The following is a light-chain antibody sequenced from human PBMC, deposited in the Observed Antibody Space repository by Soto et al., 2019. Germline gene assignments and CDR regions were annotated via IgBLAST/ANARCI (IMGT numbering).Light chain of an antibody. J-gene: IGLJ1*01. Sequence: SVLPQPPSVSGAPGQRVTISCTGSSSNIGAGYDVHWYQQLPGTAPKLLIYGNSNRPSGVPDRFSGSKSGTSASLAITGLQAEDEADYYCQTYDSSLSGYVFGTGAKVTGL. V-gene: IGLV1-40*01. CDR3: QTYDSSLSGYV. CDR1: SSNIGAGYD. CDR2: GNS.